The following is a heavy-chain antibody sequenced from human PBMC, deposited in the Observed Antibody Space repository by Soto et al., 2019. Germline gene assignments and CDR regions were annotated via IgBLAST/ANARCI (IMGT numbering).Heavy chain of an antibody. CDR1: GYRLTTFW. V-gene: IGHV5-10-1*01. CDR3: GSQYCTRTTCDGCFDL. Sequence: GESLKISCKGSGYRLTTFWITWVRQMPGKGLEWMGTVDPRDSYTNYSPSFQGHVTISADKSISTAYLQWSSLKASDTAIYYCGSQYCTRTTCDGCFDLWGQGTLVTVSS. D-gene: IGHD2-2*01. J-gene: IGHJ5*02. CDR2: VDPRDSYT.